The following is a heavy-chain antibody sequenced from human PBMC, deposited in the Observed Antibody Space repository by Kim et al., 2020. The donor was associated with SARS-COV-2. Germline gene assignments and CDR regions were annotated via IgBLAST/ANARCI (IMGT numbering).Heavy chain of an antibody. CDR3: ARTTVTTISDAFDI. V-gene: IGHV5-51*01. J-gene: IGHJ3*02. Sequence: SFQGQVTISADKSISTAYLQWSSLKASDTAMYYCARTTVTTISDAFDIWGQGTMVTVSS. D-gene: IGHD4-17*01.